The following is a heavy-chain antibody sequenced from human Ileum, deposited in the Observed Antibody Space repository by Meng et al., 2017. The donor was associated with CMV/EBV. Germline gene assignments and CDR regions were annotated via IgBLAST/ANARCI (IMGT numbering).Heavy chain of an antibody. Sequence: GSLRLSCAVYGGSFSDYYWSWIRQPPGKGLEWIGEINHSGSTNYNPPLKSRVTISIDTSKSQFSLKLRSLTVADTAVYYCARGPVVTPLDYWGQGTLVTVSS. CDR1: GGSFSDYY. D-gene: IGHD4-23*01. J-gene: IGHJ4*02. CDR2: INHSGST. V-gene: IGHV4-34*01. CDR3: ARGPVVTPLDY.